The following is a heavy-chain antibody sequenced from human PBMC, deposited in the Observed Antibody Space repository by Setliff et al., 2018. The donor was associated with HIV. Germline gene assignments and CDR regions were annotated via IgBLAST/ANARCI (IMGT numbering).Heavy chain of an antibody. D-gene: IGHD3-22*01. CDR2: VDPEDGET. Sequence: ASVKVSCKASGYTFTDYYIHWVQQAPGKGLEWVGRVDPEDGETTYAEKFQGRITITADTSTDTAYLELSSLRSEDSAFYYCTTPLDSSGYFGSDYFDYWGQGALVTVSS. CDR1: GYTFTDYY. J-gene: IGHJ4*02. V-gene: IGHV1-69-2*01. CDR3: TTPLDSSGYFGSDYFDY.